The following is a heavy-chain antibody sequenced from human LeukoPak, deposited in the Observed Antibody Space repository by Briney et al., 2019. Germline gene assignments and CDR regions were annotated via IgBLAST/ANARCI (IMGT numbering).Heavy chain of an antibody. D-gene: IGHD3-22*01. V-gene: IGHV3-30*18. J-gene: IGHJ3*02. CDR2: ISYDGTNK. CDR1: EFTFNNFG. Sequence: GGSLRLSCVASEFTFNNFGMHWVRQAPGKGLEWVAVISYDGTNKYYADSVKGRFTISRDNSKNTLYLQMNSLRAEDTALYYCAKADYYDSSGQKFNAFDIWGQGTMVTVSS. CDR3: AKADYYDSSGQKFNAFDI.